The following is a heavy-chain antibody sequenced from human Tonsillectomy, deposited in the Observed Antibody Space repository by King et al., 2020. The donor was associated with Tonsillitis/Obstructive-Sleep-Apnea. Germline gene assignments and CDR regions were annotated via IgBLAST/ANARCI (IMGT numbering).Heavy chain of an antibody. D-gene: IGHD3-9*01. V-gene: IGHV3-9*01. CDR1: GLTFDEYA. J-gene: IGHJ3*02. Sequence: VQLVESGGGLVQPGRSLRLCCAAAGLTFDEYAMNWVRQARGKGLEWVSGISWNSGSIGYADSVKGRFTISRDNAKNSLYLTMNSLGADATALYYCAQGVTRDYDILTGYYTIVFNDAFDIWGPGTMVTVSS. CDR3: AQGVTRDYDILTGYYTIVFNDAFDI. CDR2: ISWNSGSI.